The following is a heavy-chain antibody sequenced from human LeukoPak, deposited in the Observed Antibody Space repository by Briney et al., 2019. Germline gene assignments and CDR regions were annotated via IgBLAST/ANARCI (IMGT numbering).Heavy chain of an antibody. V-gene: IGHV3-23*01. J-gene: IGHJ6*03. CDR3: AKGSGSSYYYYYYMDV. D-gene: IGHD6-6*01. Sequence: TGGSLRLSYAASGFTFSSYAMSWVRQAPGKGLEWVSAISGSGGSTYYADSVKGRFTISRDNSKSTLYLQMNSLRAEDTAVYYCAKGSGSSYYYYYYMDVWGKGTTVTVSS. CDR2: ISGSGGST. CDR1: GFTFSSYA.